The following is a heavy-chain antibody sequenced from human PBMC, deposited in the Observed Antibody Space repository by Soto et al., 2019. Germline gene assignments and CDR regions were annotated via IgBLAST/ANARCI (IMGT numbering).Heavy chain of an antibody. CDR3: ARGPTLTVTRPLDY. CDR1: GFTFSSYG. Sequence: ESGGGVVQPGRSLRLSCAASGFTFSSYGMHWVRQAPGKGLEWVAVIWYDGSNKYYADSVKGRFTISRDNSKNTLYLQMNSLRAEDTAVYYCARGPTLTVTRPLDYWGQGTLVTVSS. D-gene: IGHD4-17*01. V-gene: IGHV3-33*01. J-gene: IGHJ4*02. CDR2: IWYDGSNK.